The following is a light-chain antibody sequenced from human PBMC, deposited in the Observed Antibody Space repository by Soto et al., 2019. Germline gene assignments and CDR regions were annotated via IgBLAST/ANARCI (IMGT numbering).Light chain of an antibody. Sequence: TQFPDTLPLSPGDRATLSCRASQSVSTYLAWYQQKPGQAPRLLIYDASNRATGIPARFSGSGSGTDFTLTISSLEPEDFAVYYCQQRSDWPPITFGQGSRLEIK. CDR3: QQRSDWPPIT. CDR1: QSVSTY. V-gene: IGKV3-11*01. J-gene: IGKJ5*01. CDR2: DAS.